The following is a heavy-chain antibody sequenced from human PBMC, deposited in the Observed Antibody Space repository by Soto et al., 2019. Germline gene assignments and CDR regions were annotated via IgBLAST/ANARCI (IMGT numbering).Heavy chain of an antibody. Sequence: EVQLVESGGGLVQPGGSLRLSCSASGFTFSNYPMHWVRQGPGKGLEFVSVISGNGGSTYYADSVKGRFTISRDNSKSSLALQMSSMRPEDTAVYYCVKDPLKYGGSYYDYWGQGALVIVSS. V-gene: IGHV3-64D*08. D-gene: IGHD1-26*01. CDR2: ISGNGGST. CDR1: GFTFSNYP. CDR3: VKDPLKYGGSYYDY. J-gene: IGHJ4*02.